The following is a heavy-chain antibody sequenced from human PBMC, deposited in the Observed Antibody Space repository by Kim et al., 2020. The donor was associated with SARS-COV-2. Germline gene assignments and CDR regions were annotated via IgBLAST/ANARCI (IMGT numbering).Heavy chain of an antibody. V-gene: IGHV7-4-1*02. Sequence: YAQGFTGRFVFSLDTSVSTAYLQISSLKAEDTAVYYCAREIVEATIWFDPWGQGTLVTVSS. CDR3: AREIVEATIWFDP. D-gene: IGHD1-26*01. J-gene: IGHJ5*02.